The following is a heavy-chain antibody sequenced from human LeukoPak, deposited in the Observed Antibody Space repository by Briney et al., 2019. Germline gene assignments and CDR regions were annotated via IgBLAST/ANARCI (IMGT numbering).Heavy chain of an antibody. CDR1: GGSFSGYY. J-gene: IGHJ4*02. D-gene: IGHD4-17*01. CDR2: INHSGST. CDR3: ARGPSDYGDYLFDY. Sequence: KPSETLSLTCAVYGGSFSGYYWSWIRRPPGKGLEWIGEINHSGSTNYNPSLKSRVTISVDTSKNQFSLKLSSVTAADTAVYYCARGPSDYGDYLFDYWGQGTLVTVSS. V-gene: IGHV4-34*01.